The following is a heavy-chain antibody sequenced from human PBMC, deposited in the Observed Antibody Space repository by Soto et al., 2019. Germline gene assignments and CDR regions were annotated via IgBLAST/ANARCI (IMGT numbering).Heavy chain of an antibody. CDR2: IIPIFGTA. CDR1: GGTFSSYA. D-gene: IGHD2-2*02. Sequence: QVQLVQSGAEVKKPGSSVKVSCKASGGTFSSYAISWVRQAPGQGLEWMGGIIPIFGTANYAQKFQGRVTITADKSTSTAYMELSSRRSEDTAVYYCARTRGDCSSTSCYTRSCFDPWGQGTLVTVSS. J-gene: IGHJ5*02. CDR3: ARTRGDCSSTSCYTRSCFDP. V-gene: IGHV1-69*06.